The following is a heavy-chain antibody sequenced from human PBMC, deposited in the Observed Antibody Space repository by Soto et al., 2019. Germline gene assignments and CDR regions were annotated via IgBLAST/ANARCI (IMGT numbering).Heavy chain of an antibody. D-gene: IGHD3-10*01. V-gene: IGHV4-59*01. J-gene: IGHJ4*02. CDR1: GGSISSYY. CDR3: ARGLTGGDDY. Sequence: SETLSLTCTVSGGSISSYYWSWIRQPPGKGLEWIGYIYYSGSTNYNPSLKSRVTISVDTSKNQFPLKLSSVTAADTAVYYCARGLTGGDDYWGQGTLVTVSS. CDR2: IYYSGST.